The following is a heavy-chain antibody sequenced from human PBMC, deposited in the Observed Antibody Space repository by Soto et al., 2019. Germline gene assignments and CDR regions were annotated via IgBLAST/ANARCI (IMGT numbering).Heavy chain of an antibody. CDR2: IYHSGTT. CDR1: GASITSASYY. V-gene: IGHV4-39*02. Sequence: PSETLSLTCTVFGASITSASYYWGWVRQPPGKGLEWIGSIYHSGTTYYNPSLRSRVIISVDTSKNHFSLRLSSVTAADTAVYYCARSLRSVVAPSDYGGRGILVTVSS. J-gene: IGHJ4*02. CDR3: ARSLRSVVAPSDY. D-gene: IGHD3-3*01.